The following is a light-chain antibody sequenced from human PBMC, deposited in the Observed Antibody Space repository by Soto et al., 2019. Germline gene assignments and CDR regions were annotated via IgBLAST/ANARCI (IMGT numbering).Light chain of an antibody. V-gene: IGLV1-40*01. CDR3: QSYDSSLSGWL. Sequence: QSVLTQPPSVSGAPGRRVTISCTGSSSNIGAGYNVHWYQQVPGTAPKLLIYGDSNQPSGVPDRFSGSKSGSSASLATTGLQAEDEVDYYCQSYDSSLSGWLFGGGTTLTVL. J-gene: IGLJ3*02. CDR2: GDS. CDR1: SSNIGAGYN.